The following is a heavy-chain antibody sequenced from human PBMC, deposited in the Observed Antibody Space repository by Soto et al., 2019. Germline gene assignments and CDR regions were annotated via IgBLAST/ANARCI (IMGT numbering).Heavy chain of an antibody. J-gene: IGHJ4*02. D-gene: IGHD6-13*01. CDR3: AREPEGIAAALDY. CDR2: ISSSGSFI. V-gene: IGHV3-21*01. Sequence: GGSLRLSCAASGFTFRTYGMNWVRRAPGGGLVWVASISSSGSFIYYADSVKGRFTISRDDAEKSLYLQINSLRAEDTALYYCAREPEGIAAALDYWGRGTLVTVSS. CDR1: GFTFRTYG.